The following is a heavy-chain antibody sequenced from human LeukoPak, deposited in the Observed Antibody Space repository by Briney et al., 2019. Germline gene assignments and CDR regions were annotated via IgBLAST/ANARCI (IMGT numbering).Heavy chain of an antibody. Sequence: GGSLRLSCAASGFTFSTYGIHWVRQAPGKGLEWVAFIRYDGTNKWYADSVKGRFTISRDNSKNMLYLQMNSLRAEDTAVYHCAKDRDYGDYPSAYYYYMDVWGKGTPVTVSS. V-gene: IGHV3-30*02. CDR2: IRYDGTNK. D-gene: IGHD4-17*01. J-gene: IGHJ6*03. CDR3: AKDRDYGDYPSAYYYYMDV. CDR1: GFTFSTYG.